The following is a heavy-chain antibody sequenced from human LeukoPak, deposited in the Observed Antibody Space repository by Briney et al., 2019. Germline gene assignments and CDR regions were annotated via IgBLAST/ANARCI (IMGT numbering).Heavy chain of an antibody. CDR2: INHSGST. D-gene: IGHD3-22*01. CDR1: GGSFSGYY. CDR3: ARVRGTYYYDRSGPSPYYFDY. J-gene: IGHJ4*02. Sequence: PSETLSLTCAVYGGSFSGYYWSWIRQPPGKGLEWIGEINHSGSTNYNPSLKSRVTISVDTSKNQFSLKLSSVTAADTAVYYCARVRGTYYYDRSGPSPYYFDYWGQGTLVTVSS. V-gene: IGHV4-34*01.